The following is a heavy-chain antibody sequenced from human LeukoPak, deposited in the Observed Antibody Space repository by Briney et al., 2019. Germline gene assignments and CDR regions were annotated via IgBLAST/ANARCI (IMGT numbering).Heavy chain of an antibody. J-gene: IGHJ6*03. CDR1: GYTFTSYD. CDR2: MNPNSGNT. CDR3: ARGPNYAFWSGSYYYYMDV. V-gene: IGHV1-8*01. Sequence: ASVKVSCKASGYTFTSYDINWVRQATGQGLEWMGWMNPNSGNTGYAQKFQGRVTMTRSTSINTAYMELSSLRSEDTAVYYCARGPNYAFWSGSYYYYMDVWGKGTMVTVSS. D-gene: IGHD3-3*01.